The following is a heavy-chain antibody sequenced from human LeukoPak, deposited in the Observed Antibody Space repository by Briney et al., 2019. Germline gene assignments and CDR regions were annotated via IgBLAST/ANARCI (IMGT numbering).Heavy chain of an antibody. D-gene: IGHD3-3*01. V-gene: IGHV3-33*01. Sequence: GGSLRLSCAASGFTFSSYGMHWVRQAPGKGLEWVAVIWYDGSNKYYADSVKGRFTISRDNAKNSLYLQMNSLRAEDTAVYYCARDLSHYDFWSGYSFWFDPWGQGTLVTVSS. J-gene: IGHJ5*02. CDR2: IWYDGSNK. CDR1: GFTFSSYG. CDR3: ARDLSHYDFWSGYSFWFDP.